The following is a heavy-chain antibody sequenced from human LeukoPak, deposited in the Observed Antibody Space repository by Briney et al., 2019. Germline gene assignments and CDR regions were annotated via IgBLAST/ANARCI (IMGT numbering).Heavy chain of an antibody. Sequence: GASVKVSCKTSAYSFTPYAMRWLRQAPGQRLEWMGWINAGNGHTKYSQEFQGRLTITRDTSANIVYMDLSSLRSEDMAVYYCTRGRWVATNQAYYFDDWGQGTLVTVSS. D-gene: IGHD5-12*01. V-gene: IGHV1-3*03. CDR1: AYSFTPYA. CDR3: TRGRWVATNQAYYFDD. J-gene: IGHJ4*02. CDR2: INAGNGHT.